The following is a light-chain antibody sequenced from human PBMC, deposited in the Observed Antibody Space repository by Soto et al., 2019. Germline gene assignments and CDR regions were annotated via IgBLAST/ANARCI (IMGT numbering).Light chain of an antibody. Sequence: QSALTQPASVSGSPGQSITISCTGTSSDVGGYNYVSWYQQHPGKAPKLMIYEVSNRPSGVSNRFSGSKSGNTASLTISGLQAEDEADYFCSSYGSTSTRYVFGTGIKVTVL. CDR2: EVS. V-gene: IGLV2-14*01. J-gene: IGLJ1*01. CDR3: SSYGSTSTRYV. CDR1: SSDVGGYNY.